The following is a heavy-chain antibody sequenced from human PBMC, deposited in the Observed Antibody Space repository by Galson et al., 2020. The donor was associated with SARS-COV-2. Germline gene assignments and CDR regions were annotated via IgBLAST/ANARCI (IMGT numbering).Heavy chain of an antibody. Sequence: GESLKISCGASGFSFSSHWMIWVRQAPGKGLEWVANIKQDGSEKYYVDSVKGRFTITRDNAKNSVYLQMNNLRTEDTAVYYCTRRKYGAPDYWGQGTLVTVSS. CDR1: GFSFSSHW. V-gene: IGHV3-7*03. CDR3: TRRKYGAPDY. D-gene: IGHD2-2*01. J-gene: IGHJ4*02. CDR2: IKQDGSEK.